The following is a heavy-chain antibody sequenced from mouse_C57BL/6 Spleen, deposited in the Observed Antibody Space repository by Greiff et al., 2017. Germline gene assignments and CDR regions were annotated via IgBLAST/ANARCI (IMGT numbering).Heavy chain of an antibody. J-gene: IGHJ4*01. D-gene: IGHD2-5*01. CDR3: ARDSNYAMDY. CDR2: INPSNGGT. V-gene: IGHV1-53*01. CDR1: GYTFTSYW. Sequence: QVQLQQPGTELVKPGASVKLSCKASGYTFTSYWMPWVKQRPGQGLEWIGNINPSNGGTNYNEKFKSKATLTVDKSSSTAYMHLSSLTSEDSAVYNGARDSNYAMDYWGQGTSVTVSS.